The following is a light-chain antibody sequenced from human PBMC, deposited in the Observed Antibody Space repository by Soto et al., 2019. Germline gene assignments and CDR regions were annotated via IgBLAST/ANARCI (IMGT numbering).Light chain of an antibody. CDR2: DVS. CDR1: SSDVGGYNY. V-gene: IGLV2-14*01. Sequence: QSVLTQPASVSGSPGQSITISCTGTSSDVGGYNYVSWYQQYPGKAPKLMIFDVSNRPSGVSDRFSGSKSGSTAFLTISGLQAEDEDDYYCSSYTSSSTRLFGGGTKLTVL. CDR3: SSYTSSSTRL. J-gene: IGLJ3*02.